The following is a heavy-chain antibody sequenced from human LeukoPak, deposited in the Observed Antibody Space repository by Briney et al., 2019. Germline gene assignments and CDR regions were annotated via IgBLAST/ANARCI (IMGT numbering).Heavy chain of an antibody. Sequence: GRFLRLSCAASGFTFSSYAMHWVRQAPGKGLEWVAVISYDGSNKYYADSVKGRFTISRDNSKNTLYLQMNSLRAEDTAVYYCARGRGIVAPSGYWGQGTLVTVSS. V-gene: IGHV3-30*04. D-gene: IGHD1-26*01. CDR2: ISYDGSNK. J-gene: IGHJ4*02. CDR1: GFTFSSYA. CDR3: ARGRGIVAPSGY.